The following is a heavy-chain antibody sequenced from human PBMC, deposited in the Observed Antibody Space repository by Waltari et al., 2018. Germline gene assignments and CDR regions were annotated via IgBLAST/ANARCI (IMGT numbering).Heavy chain of an antibody. CDR3: ARGSGSGVFDY. Sequence: VQLQESGPGLVKPSETLSLTCAVSGYSISSGYYWGWIRQPPGKGLEWIGGIYHSGSTYYNPSLKSRVTISVDTSKNQFSLKLSSVTAADTAVYYCARGSGSGVFDYWGQGTLVTVSS. CDR1: GYSISSGYY. CDR2: IYHSGST. J-gene: IGHJ4*02. D-gene: IGHD3-10*01. V-gene: IGHV4-38-2*01.